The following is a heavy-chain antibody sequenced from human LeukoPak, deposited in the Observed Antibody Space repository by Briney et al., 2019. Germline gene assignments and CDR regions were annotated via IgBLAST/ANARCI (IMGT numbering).Heavy chain of an antibody. CDR2: TRNKANSYTT. CDR1: GFTFSDHY. CDR3: TRDDSLDY. V-gene: IGHV3-72*01. J-gene: IGHJ4*02. D-gene: IGHD3-22*01. Sequence: PGGSLRLSCAASGFTFSDHYMDWVRQAPGKGLEWVGRTRNKANSYTTEYAASVKGRFTISRDDSKSIAYLQMNSLKTEDTAVYYCTRDDSLDYWGQGTLVTVSS.